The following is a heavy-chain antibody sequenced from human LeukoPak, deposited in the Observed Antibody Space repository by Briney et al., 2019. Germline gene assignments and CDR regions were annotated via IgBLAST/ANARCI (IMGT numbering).Heavy chain of an antibody. J-gene: IGHJ4*02. CDR3: ARTTAYVDTAMAHFDY. CDR1: VFTLSSNA. V-gene: IGHV3-23*01. CDR2: ISGSGGST. Sequence: GGSLRLSCAPSVFTLSSNAMSGVRQAPGKGLEWVSAISGSGGSTYYADSVKGRFTISRDNAKNSLYLQMNSLRAEDTAVYYCARTTAYVDTAMAHFDYWGQGTLVTVSS. D-gene: IGHD5-18*01.